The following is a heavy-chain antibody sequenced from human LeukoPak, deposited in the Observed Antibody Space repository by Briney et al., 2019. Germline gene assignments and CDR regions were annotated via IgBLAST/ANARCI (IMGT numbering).Heavy chain of an antibody. CDR1: GFTFKSYG. CDR3: ARGSSGKFGS. CDR2: ITASGSST. Sequence: RPGGSQRLSCAASGFTFKSYGMSWVRQAPGKGLEWVSIITASGSSTYYADSVKGRFTISRDNSKNTLYLQMNSLRADDTALYYCARGSSGKFGSWGQGTLVTVSS. D-gene: IGHD3-22*01. V-gene: IGHV3-23*01. J-gene: IGHJ4*02.